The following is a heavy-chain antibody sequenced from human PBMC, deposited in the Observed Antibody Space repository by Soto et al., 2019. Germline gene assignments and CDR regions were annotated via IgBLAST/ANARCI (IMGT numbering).Heavy chain of an antibody. CDR3: AHRPGTSFGRNWFDP. D-gene: IGHD3-3*01. CDR2: IFWNEDK. V-gene: IGHV2-5*01. CDR1: GFSLRTSAVG. J-gene: IGHJ5*02. Sequence: QITLKESGPTLVKPTQTLTLTCTFSGFSLRTSAVGVGWIRQPPGKALEWLALIFWNEDKRYSPSLKSRLTITKDTSKNQVVLTMTDMDPVDTATYYCAHRPGTSFGRNWFDPCCQGTLVTVSS.